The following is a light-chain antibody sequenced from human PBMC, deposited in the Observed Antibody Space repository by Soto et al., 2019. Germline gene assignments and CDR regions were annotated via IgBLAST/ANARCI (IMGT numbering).Light chain of an antibody. Sequence: DIQMTQSPSSVSAYVGDRVTITCRTSQGISGYLPWFQQKPGKAPKLLISGAFALQGGVPSRFSGCGSGTVFTLSISSLRLGDFATFYCQQAKTYPRTFGPGTRVDI. V-gene: IGKV1-12*01. J-gene: IGKJ3*01. CDR3: QQAKTYPRT. CDR2: GAF. CDR1: QGISGY.